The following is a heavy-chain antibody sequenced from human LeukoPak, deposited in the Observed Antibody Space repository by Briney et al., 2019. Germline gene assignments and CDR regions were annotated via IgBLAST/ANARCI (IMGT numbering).Heavy chain of an antibody. V-gene: IGHV4-30-2*01. Sequence: TLSLTCTVSGGSISSGGYYWSWIRQPPGKGLEWIGYIYHSGSTYYNPSLKSRVTISVDRSKNQFSLKLSSVTAADTAVYYCARGSLELSDYWGQGTLVTVSS. CDR1: GGSISSGGYY. CDR2: IYHSGST. D-gene: IGHD1-7*01. CDR3: ARGSLELSDY. J-gene: IGHJ4*02.